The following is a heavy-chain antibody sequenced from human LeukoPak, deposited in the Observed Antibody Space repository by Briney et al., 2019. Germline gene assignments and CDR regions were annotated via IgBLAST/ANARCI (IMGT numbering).Heavy chain of an antibody. CDR2: IKPKTDGETT. Sequence: WIRQPPGKGLEWVGRIKPKTDGETTEYTAPVKDRFSISRDDSKSMMYLQMNSLKTEDTAVYYCITPLPYSAQGGQGTLVTVSS. CDR3: ITPLPYSAQ. D-gene: IGHD2-21*01. J-gene: IGHJ4*02. V-gene: IGHV3-15*07.